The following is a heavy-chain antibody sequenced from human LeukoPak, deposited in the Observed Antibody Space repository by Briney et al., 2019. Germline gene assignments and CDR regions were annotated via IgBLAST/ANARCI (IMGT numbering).Heavy chain of an antibody. CDR3: ARDRTGEIDY. Sequence: GGSLRLSCAASGFTFSSYSMTWVRQAPGKGLEWVSSISSSSSYIYYADSVKGRFTISRDNAKNSLYLQMNSLRAEDTAVYYCARDRTGEIDYWGQGTLVTVSS. J-gene: IGHJ4*02. D-gene: IGHD7-27*01. CDR1: GFTFSSYS. CDR2: ISSSSSYI. V-gene: IGHV3-21*01.